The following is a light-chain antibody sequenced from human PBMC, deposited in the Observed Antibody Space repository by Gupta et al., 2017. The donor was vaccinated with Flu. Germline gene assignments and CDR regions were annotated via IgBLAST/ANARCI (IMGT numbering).Light chain of an antibody. Sequence: EIVLTQSPATLSLSPGDRATLSCRASRSVSTFFAWFQQKPGQAPRLLIYDASTRASGIPARFSGSGSGTDFTLTISSLEPEDFAVYYCQQRSNWPPYTFGQGTKLEIK. CDR1: RSVSTF. CDR3: QQRSNWPPYT. J-gene: IGKJ2*01. V-gene: IGKV3-11*01. CDR2: DAS.